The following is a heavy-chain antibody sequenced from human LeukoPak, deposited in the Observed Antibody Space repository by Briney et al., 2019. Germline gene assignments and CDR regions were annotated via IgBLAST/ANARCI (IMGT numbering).Heavy chain of an antibody. CDR3: ARGPPAKPGTGYYYGMDV. CDR2: INHSGST. CDR1: GGSFSGYY. V-gene: IGHV4-34*01. J-gene: IGHJ6*02. D-gene: IGHD2-2*01. Sequence: PSETLSLTCAVYGGSFSGYYWSWIRQPPGKGLEWIGEINHSGSTNYNPSLKSRVTISVDMSKNQFSLKLSSVTAADTAVYYCARGPPAKPGTGYYYGMDVWGQGTTVTVSS.